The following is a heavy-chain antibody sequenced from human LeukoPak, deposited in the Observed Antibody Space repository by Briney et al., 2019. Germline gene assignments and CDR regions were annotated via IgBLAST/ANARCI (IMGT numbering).Heavy chain of an antibody. Sequence: GGSLRLSCAASGFTFSSYAMSWVRQAPGKGPEWVSAISHSGGTTYYADSVKGRFTISRDNSKNTLYLQMNSLRAEDTAVYYCAKRGSSYDYVWGSPGLGPNYYMDVWGKGTTVTISS. J-gene: IGHJ6*03. CDR1: GFTFSSYA. CDR2: ISHSGGTT. CDR3: AKRGSSYDYVWGSPGLGPNYYMDV. D-gene: IGHD3-16*01. V-gene: IGHV3-23*01.